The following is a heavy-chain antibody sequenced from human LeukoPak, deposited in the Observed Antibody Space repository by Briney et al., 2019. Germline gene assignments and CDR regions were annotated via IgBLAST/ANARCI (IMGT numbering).Heavy chain of an antibody. V-gene: IGHV1-69*04. CDR3: ARDPEGSGYGGTFLPHH. J-gene: IGHJ5*02. Sequence: ASVKVSCKASGGTFSSYAISWVRQAPGQGLEWMGRIIPILGIANYAQKFQGRVTITADKSTSTAYMELSSLRSEDTAVYYCARDPEGSGYGGTFLPHHWGQGTLVTVSS. CDR2: IIPILGIA. CDR1: GGTFSSYA. D-gene: IGHD4-23*01.